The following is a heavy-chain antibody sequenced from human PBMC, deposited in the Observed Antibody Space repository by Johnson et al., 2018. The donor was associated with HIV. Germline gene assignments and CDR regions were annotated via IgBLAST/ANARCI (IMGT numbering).Heavy chain of an antibody. J-gene: IGHJ3*02. CDR2: ISYDGSNK. CDR3: ARDGPYYDSSGYYYGTVFYAFDI. Sequence: QVQLVESGGGVVQPGRSLRLSCAASGFTFSSYAMHWVRQAPGKGLEWVAVISYDGSNKYYADSVKGRFIISRDTSKNTLYLQMYSLRAEDTAVYYCARDGPYYDSSGYYYGTVFYAFDIWGQGTMVTVSS. D-gene: IGHD3-22*01. CDR1: GFTFSSYA. V-gene: IGHV3-30*04.